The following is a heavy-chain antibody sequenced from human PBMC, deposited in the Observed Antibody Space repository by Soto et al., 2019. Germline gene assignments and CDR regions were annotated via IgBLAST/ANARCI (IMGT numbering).Heavy chain of an antibody. CDR3: ARGQWFGLDPGNYYYYYGMDV. Sequence: ASVKVSCKASGYTFTSYYMHWVRQAPGQGLEWMGIINPSGGSTSYAQKFQGRVTMTRDTSTSTVYMELSSLRSEDTAVYYCARGQWFGLDPGNYYYYYGMDVWGQGTTVTVSS. CDR1: GYTFTSYY. J-gene: IGHJ6*02. D-gene: IGHD3-10*01. CDR2: INPSGGST. V-gene: IGHV1-46*01.